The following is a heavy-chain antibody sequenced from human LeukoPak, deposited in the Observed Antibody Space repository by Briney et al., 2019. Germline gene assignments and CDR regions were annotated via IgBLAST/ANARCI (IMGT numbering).Heavy chain of an antibody. V-gene: IGHV3-33*01. Sequence: GGSLRLSCAASGFTFSSYGMHWVRQAPGKGLEWVAVLWYDGSNKYYADSVKGRFTISRDNSKNTLYLQMNSLRAEDTAVYYCARDVQGSYYDSSGSWGQGTLVTVSS. J-gene: IGHJ5*02. CDR1: GFTFSSYG. CDR2: LWYDGSNK. CDR3: ARDVQGSYYDSSGS. D-gene: IGHD3-22*01.